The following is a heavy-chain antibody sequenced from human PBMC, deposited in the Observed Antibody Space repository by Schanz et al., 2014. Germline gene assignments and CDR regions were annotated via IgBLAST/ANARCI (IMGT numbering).Heavy chain of an antibody. CDR2: INPSGGST. V-gene: IGHV1-46*03. CDR3: ARGPSTGAFDI. Sequence: QVQLVQSGAEVKKPGASVKVSCKASGYTFTSYGITWVRQAPGQGLEWMGIINPSGGSTSYAQKFQGRVTMTRDTSTSTVYMELSSLRSEDTAVYFCARGPSTGAFDIWGQGTMXTVSS. J-gene: IGHJ3*02. CDR1: GYTFTSYG.